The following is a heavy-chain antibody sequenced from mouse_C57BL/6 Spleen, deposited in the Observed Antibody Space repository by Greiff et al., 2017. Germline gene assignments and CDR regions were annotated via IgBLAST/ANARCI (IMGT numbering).Heavy chain of an antibody. J-gene: IGHJ4*01. CDR1: GFTFSDYG. V-gene: IGHV5-17*01. Sequence: EVMLVESGGGLVKPGGSLKLSCAASGFTFSDYGMHWVRQAPEKGLERVAYISSGSSTIYYADTVKGRFTISRDNAKNTLFLQMTGLRSEDTAMYYCAGGRYAMDYWGQGTSVTVSS. CDR2: ISSGSSTI. D-gene: IGHD1-1*02. CDR3: AGGRYAMDY.